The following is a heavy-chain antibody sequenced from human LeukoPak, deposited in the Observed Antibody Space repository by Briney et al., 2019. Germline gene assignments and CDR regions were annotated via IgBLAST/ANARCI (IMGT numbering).Heavy chain of an antibody. V-gene: IGHV3-33*01. D-gene: IGHD6-19*01. CDR1: GFTFSSYG. Sequence: SGGSLRLSCAASGFTFSSYGMHWVRQAPGKGLEWVAVIWYGGSNKYYADSVKGRFTISRDNSKNTLYLQMNSLRAEDTAVYYCARDHSSGWYSDYFDYWGQGTLVTVSS. J-gene: IGHJ4*02. CDR3: ARDHSSGWYSDYFDY. CDR2: IWYGGSNK.